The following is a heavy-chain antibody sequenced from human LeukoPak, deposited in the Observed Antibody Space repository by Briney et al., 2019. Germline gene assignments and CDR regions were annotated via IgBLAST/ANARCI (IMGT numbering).Heavy chain of an antibody. Sequence: GGSLRLPCAASRFTFDDYAMHWVRQTPGKGLEWVSGITWNSGATVYADSVKGRFTISRDNAKNSLSLQMNSLRLEDTALYFCARDPGYHFYYYMDVWGKGTTVTVSS. V-gene: IGHV3-9*01. J-gene: IGHJ6*03. CDR3: ARDPGYHFYYYMDV. CDR1: RFTFDDYA. CDR2: ITWNSGAT.